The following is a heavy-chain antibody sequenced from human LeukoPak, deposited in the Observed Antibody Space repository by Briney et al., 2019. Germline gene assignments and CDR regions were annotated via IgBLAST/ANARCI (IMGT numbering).Heavy chain of an antibody. CDR1: GGSIGSYY. Sequence: KPSETLSLTCTVSGGSIGSYYWSWIRQPAGKGLEWIGRIYTSGSTNYNPSLKSRVTMSVDTSKNQFSLKLSSVTAADTAVYYCARAGYSSSPWKFDYWGQGTLVTVSS. J-gene: IGHJ4*02. V-gene: IGHV4-4*07. CDR3: ARAGYSSSPWKFDY. D-gene: IGHD6-13*01. CDR2: IYTSGST.